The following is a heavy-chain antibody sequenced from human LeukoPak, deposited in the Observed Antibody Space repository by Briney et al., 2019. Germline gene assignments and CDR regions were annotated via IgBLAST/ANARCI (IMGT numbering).Heavy chain of an antibody. D-gene: IGHD6-19*01. Sequence: GGSLRLSCAASGFSFSNYGLHWVRQAPGKGLEWVAYISGGSSIIYYADSVKGRFTISRDNAKNSLYLQMNSLRDEDTPVYYCARDGHSSGWYGAFDIWGQGTMVTVSS. V-gene: IGHV3-48*02. CDR3: ARDGHSSGWYGAFDI. CDR2: ISGGSSII. CDR1: GFSFSNYG. J-gene: IGHJ3*02.